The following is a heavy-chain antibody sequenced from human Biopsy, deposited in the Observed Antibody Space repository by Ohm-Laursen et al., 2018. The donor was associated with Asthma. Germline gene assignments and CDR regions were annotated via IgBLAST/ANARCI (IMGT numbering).Heavy chain of an antibody. Sequence: SLRLSCAASGFAVSRDHLFWVRQAPGKGLEWVSVIYSGGTSHTADSVRGRFTISRDYSENTLYLQMHSLRAEDTAVYYFARGDSSNWSHDYFDYWGQGTLVTVSS. D-gene: IGHD3-22*01. V-gene: IGHV3-53*01. CDR2: IYSGGTS. J-gene: IGHJ4*02. CDR3: ARGDSSNWSHDYFDY. CDR1: GFAVSRDH.